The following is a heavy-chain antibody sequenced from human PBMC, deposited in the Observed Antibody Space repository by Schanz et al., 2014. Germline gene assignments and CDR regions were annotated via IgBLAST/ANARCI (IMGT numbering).Heavy chain of an antibody. CDR3: ARDHVASTDYGYFFYCLDV. D-gene: IGHD5-12*01. J-gene: IGHJ6*04. Sequence: QVQVVQSGAEVKKPGASVKVSCQTSGYTFTAYGINWVRQAPGQGLEWIGWISAQTGDTRYAQKMQGRVTKTKGRSSTTAFVELRSLRYDDTAVYYCARDHVASTDYGYFFYCLDVWATGITVIVSS. CDR2: ISAQTGDT. CDR1: GYTFTAYG. V-gene: IGHV1-18*01.